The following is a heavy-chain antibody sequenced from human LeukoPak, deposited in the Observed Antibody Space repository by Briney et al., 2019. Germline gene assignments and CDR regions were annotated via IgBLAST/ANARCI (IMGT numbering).Heavy chain of an antibody. Sequence: GGSLRLSCAGSGFTVSGNYMSWVRQTPGKGLEWVSLIYSGATTHYADSVKGRFTISRDNAKNSLYLQMNSLRAEDTALYYCARVKLLYGSGIGDAFDIWGQGTMVTVSS. CDR3: ARVKLLYGSGIGDAFDI. D-gene: IGHD3-10*01. CDR2: IYSGATT. V-gene: IGHV3-53*01. J-gene: IGHJ3*02. CDR1: GFTVSGNY.